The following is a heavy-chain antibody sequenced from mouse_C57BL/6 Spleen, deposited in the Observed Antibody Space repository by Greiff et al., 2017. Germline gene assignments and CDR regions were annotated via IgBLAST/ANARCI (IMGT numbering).Heavy chain of an antibody. Sequence: VQLQQPGAELVMPGASVKLSCKASGYTFTSYWMHWVKQRPGQGLEWIGEIDPSDSYTNYNQKFKGKSTLTVDKSSSTAYMQLSSLTSEDSAVYYCARYLYDYDGFAYWGQGTLVTVSA. V-gene: IGHV1-69*01. CDR3: ARYLYDYDGFAY. J-gene: IGHJ3*01. CDR2: IDPSDSYT. D-gene: IGHD2-4*01. CDR1: GYTFTSYW.